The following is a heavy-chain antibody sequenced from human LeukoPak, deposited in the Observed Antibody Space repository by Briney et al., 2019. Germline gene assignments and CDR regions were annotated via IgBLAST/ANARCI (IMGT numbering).Heavy chain of an antibody. V-gene: IGHV3-7*01. J-gene: IGHJ4*02. CDR3: ARGRETYYYDSSGFSDY. Sequence: PGGSLRLSCAASGFTFSSYWMSWVRQAPGKGLEWVANIKQDGSEKYYVDSVKGRFTISRDNAKNSLYLQMNSLRAEDTVVYYCARGRETYYYDSSGFSDYWGQGTLVTVSS. D-gene: IGHD3-22*01. CDR2: IKQDGSEK. CDR1: GFTFSSYW.